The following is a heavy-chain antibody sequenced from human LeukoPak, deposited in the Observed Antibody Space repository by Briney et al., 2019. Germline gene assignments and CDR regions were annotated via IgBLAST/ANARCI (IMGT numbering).Heavy chain of an antibody. J-gene: IGHJ4*02. D-gene: IGHD3-10*01. V-gene: IGHV4-59*01. CDR3: ARQPLWFTKYYFDY. CDR2: IYYSGST. CDR1: GGSISSYY. Sequence: SETLSLTCTVSGGSISSYYWSWIRQPPGKGLEWIGYIYYSGSTNYNPSLKSRVTISVDTSKNQFSLKLSSVTAADTAVYYCARQPLWFTKYYFDYWGQGTLVTVSS.